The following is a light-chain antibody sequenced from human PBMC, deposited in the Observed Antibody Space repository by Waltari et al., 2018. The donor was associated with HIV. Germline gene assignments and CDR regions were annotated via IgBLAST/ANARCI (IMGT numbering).Light chain of an antibody. J-gene: IGKJ2*01. CDR3: QQRTSWSPNT. Sequence: EIVLTQSPATLSLSPGERATLSCRASHSVSDYLAWYQQKPGQPPRLLSYDASNRAAGIPARFSGSGSGTDFTLTISSLEPEDFAVYYCQQRTSWSPNTFGQGTKLEIK. CDR2: DAS. V-gene: IGKV3-11*01. CDR1: HSVSDY.